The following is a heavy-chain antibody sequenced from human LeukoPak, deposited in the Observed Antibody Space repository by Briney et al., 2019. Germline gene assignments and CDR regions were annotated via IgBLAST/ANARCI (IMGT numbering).Heavy chain of an antibody. CDR1: GFTFSTCW. CDR2: IKQDGSEK. J-gene: IGHJ4*02. D-gene: IGHD1-26*01. CDR3: ARGLGAPDY. Sequence: GGSLRLSCAASGFTFSTCWMSWVSKAPVKGLEWVANIKQDGSEKYYVDSVKGRFTISRDNAKNSLYLQMNSLRAEDTAVYYCARGLGAPDYWGQGTLVTVSS. V-gene: IGHV3-7*03.